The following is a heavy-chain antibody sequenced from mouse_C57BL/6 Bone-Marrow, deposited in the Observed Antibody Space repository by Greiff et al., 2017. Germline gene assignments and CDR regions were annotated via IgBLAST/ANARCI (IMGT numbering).Heavy chain of an antibody. Sequence: QVQLQQPGAELVKPGASVKLSCKASGYTFTSYWMHWVKQWPGQGLEWIGMIHPNSGSTNYNEKFKSKATLTVDKSSSTAYMQLSSLTSEDSAVYYCARPGTVGDFDYWGQGTTLTVSS. V-gene: IGHV1-64*01. D-gene: IGHD1-1*01. CDR1: GYTFTSYW. J-gene: IGHJ2*01. CDR3: ARPGTVGDFDY. CDR2: IHPNSGST.